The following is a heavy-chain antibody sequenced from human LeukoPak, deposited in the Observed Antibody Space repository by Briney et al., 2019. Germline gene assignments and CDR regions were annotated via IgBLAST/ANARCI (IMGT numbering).Heavy chain of an antibody. Sequence: ASVKVSCKASGYTFTSYSISWVRQAPGQGLEWMGWISAYNGNTNYAQKLQGRVTMTTDTSTSTAYMELRSLRSDDTAVYYCARSGSVIVGSSWYWVNWFDPWGQGTLVTVSS. CDR2: ISAYNGNT. D-gene: IGHD6-13*01. CDR1: GYTFTSYS. CDR3: ARSGSVIVGSSWYWVNWFDP. J-gene: IGHJ5*02. V-gene: IGHV1-18*01.